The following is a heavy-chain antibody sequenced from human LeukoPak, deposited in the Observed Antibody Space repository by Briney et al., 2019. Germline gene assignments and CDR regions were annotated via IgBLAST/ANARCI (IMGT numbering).Heavy chain of an antibody. V-gene: IGHV4-34*01. CDR3: ARASLGYCSGGSCYLNWFDP. D-gene: IGHD2-15*01. Sequence: SETLSLTCAVYGGSFSGYYWSWIRQPPGKGLEWIGEINHSGSTNYNPSLKSRVTISVDTSKNQFSLKLSSVTAADTAVYYCARASLGYCSGGSCYLNWFDPWGQGTLVTVSS. CDR1: GGSFSGYY. J-gene: IGHJ5*02. CDR2: INHSGST.